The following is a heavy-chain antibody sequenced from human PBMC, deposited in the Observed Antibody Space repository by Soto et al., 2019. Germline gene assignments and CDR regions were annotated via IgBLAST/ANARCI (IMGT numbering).Heavy chain of an antibody. CDR2: INPNNGVT. CDR1: GYTFTGYY. V-gene: IGHV1-2*02. CDR3: ARRALTAANWFEP. D-gene: IGHD6-25*01. J-gene: IGHJ5*02. Sequence: ASVKVSCKASGYTFTGYYMNWVRQAPGQGLEWMGWINPNNGVTNYAQKFQGRVTMTRDTSISTAYMDLSRLRSDDTAVYYCARRALTAANWFEPWGQGTQVIGSS.